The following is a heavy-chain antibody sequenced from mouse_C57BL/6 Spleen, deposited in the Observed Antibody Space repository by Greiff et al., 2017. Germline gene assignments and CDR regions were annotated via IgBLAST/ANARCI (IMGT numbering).Heavy chain of an antibody. J-gene: IGHJ4*01. CDR1: GFTFRDYG. Sequence: EVQLVESGGGLVKPGGSLKLSCAASGFTFRDYGMHWVRQAPEKGLEWVAYISSGSSTIYYADTVKGRFTISRDNAKNTLFLQMTSLRSEDTAMYYCARLLYYDYDDYAMDYWVQGTSVTVSS. V-gene: IGHV5-17*01. CDR2: ISSGSSTI. CDR3: ARLLYYDYDDYAMDY. D-gene: IGHD2-4*01.